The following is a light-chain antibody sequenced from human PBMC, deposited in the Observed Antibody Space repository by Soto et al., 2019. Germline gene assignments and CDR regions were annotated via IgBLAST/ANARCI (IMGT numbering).Light chain of an antibody. Sequence: EIVLTQSRGTLSLSPGERGSLSCRASQNVAANYLAWFQQKPGQAPRLLIYDASTRATGIPARFSGSGSGTDFTLTISGLQSEDFAVYYCQQYNNWPQTFGQGTKVDIK. CDR2: DAS. CDR1: QNVAAN. V-gene: IGKV3-15*01. CDR3: QQYNNWPQT. J-gene: IGKJ1*01.